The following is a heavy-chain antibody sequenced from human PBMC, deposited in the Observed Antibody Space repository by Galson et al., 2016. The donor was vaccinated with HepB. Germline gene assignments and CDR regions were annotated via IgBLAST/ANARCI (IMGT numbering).Heavy chain of an antibody. D-gene: IGHD3-3*01. CDR3: AIFGVHFDY. CDR2: ISSSGTYT. CDR1: GFTFSSYT. J-gene: IGHJ4*02. V-gene: IGHV3-21*01. Sequence: SLRLSCAASGFTFSSYTMNWVRQAPGKGLEWVSSISSSGTYTYYADLLKGRFTISRDNAKNSLYLEMNSLRAEDTALYYCAIFGVHFDYWGQGTQVTVSS.